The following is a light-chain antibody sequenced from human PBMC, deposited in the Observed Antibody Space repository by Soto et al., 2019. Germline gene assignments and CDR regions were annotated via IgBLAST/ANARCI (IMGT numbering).Light chain of an antibody. J-gene: IGKJ2*01. CDR2: KVS. V-gene: IGKV2-30*01. CDR1: QSLAYIDGNTY. Sequence: EVVMTQSPLSLPVTLGQPASISCRSSQSLAYIDGNTYLSWFQQRPGQSPRRLIYKVSNRESGVPERSSGSGSGTDFTRKISRVEAEDVGVYYCMQGTHWPPYTFGQGTKLEIK. CDR3: MQGTHWPPYT.